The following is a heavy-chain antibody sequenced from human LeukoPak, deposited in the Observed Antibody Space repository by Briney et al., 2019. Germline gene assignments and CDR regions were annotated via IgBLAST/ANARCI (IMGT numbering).Heavy chain of an antibody. CDR1: GFTFANAY. CDR3: TTDSPQVGVFDF. Sequence: GGSLRLSCVASGFTFANAYMSWVRQAPGRGLEWVGRIKSKTDGGATDYAAPVKGRFTISRDDSKNTLFLQMNSLRAEDTAMYYCTTDSPQVGVFDFWGLGTLVTVSS. J-gene: IGHJ4*02. CDR2: IKSKTDGGAT. D-gene: IGHD3-10*01. V-gene: IGHV3-15*01.